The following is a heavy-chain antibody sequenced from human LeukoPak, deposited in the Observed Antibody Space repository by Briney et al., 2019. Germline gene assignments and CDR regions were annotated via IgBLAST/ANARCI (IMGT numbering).Heavy chain of an antibody. CDR2: IYYSGST. D-gene: IGHD3-10*01. CDR3: ILDGSGSYSADY. J-gene: IGHJ4*02. Sequence: SETLSLTCTVSGGSISSSSYYWGWIRQPPGKGLEWIGSIYYSGSTYYNPSLKSRVTISVDTSKNQFSLKQSSVTAADTAVHYCILDGSGSYSADYWGQGTLVTVSS. V-gene: IGHV4-39*01. CDR1: GGSISSSSYY.